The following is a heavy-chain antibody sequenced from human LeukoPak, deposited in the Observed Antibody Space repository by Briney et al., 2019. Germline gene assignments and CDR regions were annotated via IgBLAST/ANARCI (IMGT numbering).Heavy chain of an antibody. D-gene: IGHD2-15*01. CDR3: ARDSGSGGRGGSGHYYHYYMDV. Sequence: ASVRVSCKASGYTFTAYYMHWVRQAPGQGLEWMGWINPNSGDTKFTQKFQGRVTMTRDTSISTAYMEVRRLKSDDTAVYYCARDSGSGGRGGSGHYYHYYMDVWGKGTTVTVSS. J-gene: IGHJ6*03. CDR2: INPNSGDT. CDR1: GYTFTAYY. V-gene: IGHV1-2*02.